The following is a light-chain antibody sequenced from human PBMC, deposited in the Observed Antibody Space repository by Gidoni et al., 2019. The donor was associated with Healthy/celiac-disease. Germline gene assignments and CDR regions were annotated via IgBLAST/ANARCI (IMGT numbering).Light chain of an antibody. V-gene: IGKV3-20*01. CDR3: QQYGSSTGT. J-gene: IGKJ2*01. CDR2: GTS. Sequence: EIVLTQSPGTLSLSPGERAILSCRASQSVSSSYLAWYQQKPGQAPRLLIYGTSSRATGIPDRFSGSGSRTDFTLTISRLEPEDFAVYYCQQYGSSTGTFGQXTKLEIK. CDR1: QSVSSSY.